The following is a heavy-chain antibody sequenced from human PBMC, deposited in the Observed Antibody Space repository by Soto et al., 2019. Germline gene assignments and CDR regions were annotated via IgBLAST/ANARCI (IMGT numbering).Heavy chain of an antibody. J-gene: IGHJ3*02. D-gene: IGHD2-15*01. CDR3: ARFFYCSGGSCYSAFYYYDSSGRPEDAFDI. Sequence: QPGGSLRLSCAASGFTFSSYSMNWVRQAPGKGLEWVSYISSSSSTIYYADSVKGRFTISRDNAKNSLYLQMNSLRDEDTAVYYCARFFYCSGGSCYSAFYYYDSSGRPEDAFDIWGQGTMVTVSS. V-gene: IGHV3-48*02. CDR1: GFTFSSYS. CDR2: ISSSSSTI.